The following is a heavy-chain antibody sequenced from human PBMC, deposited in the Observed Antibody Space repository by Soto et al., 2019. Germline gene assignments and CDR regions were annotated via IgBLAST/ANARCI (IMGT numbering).Heavy chain of an antibody. D-gene: IGHD2-2*02. CDR1: GGSVSSDTHY. V-gene: IGHV4-61*01. CDR3: ARFARYCSGTTCYTRADV. Sequence: PSETLSLTCTVSGGSVSSDTHYWSWIRQPPGKRLEWIGLIYSSGSTNYNPSLKSRVTMSVDTSKNQFSLKLRSVIVADTAVYHCARFARYCSGTTCYTRADVWGQGTTVTVSS. J-gene: IGHJ6*02. CDR2: IYSSGST.